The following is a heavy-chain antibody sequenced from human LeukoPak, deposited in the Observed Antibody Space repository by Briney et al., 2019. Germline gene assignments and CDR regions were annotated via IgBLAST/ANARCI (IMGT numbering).Heavy chain of an antibody. D-gene: IGHD5-24*01. CDR3: ARLQLDGYNFDY. CDR1: GGTFSSYA. V-gene: IGHV1-2*02. CDR2: INPNSGGT. Sequence: GASVKVSCKASGGTFSSYAISWVRQAPGQGLEWMGWINPNSGGTNYAQKFQGRVTMTRDTSISTAYLQWSSLKASDTAMYYCARLQLDGYNFDYWGQGTLVTVSS. J-gene: IGHJ4*02.